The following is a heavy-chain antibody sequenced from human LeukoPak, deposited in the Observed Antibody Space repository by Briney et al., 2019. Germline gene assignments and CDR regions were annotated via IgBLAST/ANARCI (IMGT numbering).Heavy chain of an antibody. V-gene: IGHV4-4*02. Sequence: PSETLSLTCAVSGGSISSSNWWSWVRQPPGKGLEWIGEIYHSGSTNYNPSLKSRVTISVDKSKNQFSLKLSSVTAADTAVYYCASPGYSSSWPNDYWGQGTLVTVSS. J-gene: IGHJ4*02. CDR3: ASPGYSSSWPNDY. CDR1: GGSISSSNW. D-gene: IGHD6-13*01. CDR2: IYHSGST.